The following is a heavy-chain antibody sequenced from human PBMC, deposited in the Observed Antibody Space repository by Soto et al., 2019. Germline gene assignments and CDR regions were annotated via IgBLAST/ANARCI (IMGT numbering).Heavy chain of an antibody. Sequence: PGGSLRLSCAASGFTFSSYGMHWVRQAPGKGLEWVAVISYDGSNKYYADSVKGRFTISRDNSKNTLYLQMNSLRAEDTAVYYCAKFYDTYDILTGYYPHGMDVWGQGTTVTVSS. CDR1: GFTFSSYG. D-gene: IGHD3-9*01. CDR2: ISYDGSNK. V-gene: IGHV3-30*18. CDR3: AKFYDTYDILTGYYPHGMDV. J-gene: IGHJ6*02.